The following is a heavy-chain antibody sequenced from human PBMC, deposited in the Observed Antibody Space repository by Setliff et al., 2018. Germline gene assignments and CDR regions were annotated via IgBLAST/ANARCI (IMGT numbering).Heavy chain of an antibody. J-gene: IGHJ4*02. V-gene: IGHV4-30-4*08. CDR1: GGSISSGDYY. Sequence: PSETLSLTCTVSGGSISSGDYYWSWIRQPPGKGLEWIGYIYSSGSTYYNPSLKSRVSISVDTSKNQFSLKLSSVTAADTAVYYCARESRYYYDNLGTLDYWGQETLVTVSS. CDR3: ARESRYYYDNLGTLDY. CDR2: IYSSGST. D-gene: IGHD3-22*01.